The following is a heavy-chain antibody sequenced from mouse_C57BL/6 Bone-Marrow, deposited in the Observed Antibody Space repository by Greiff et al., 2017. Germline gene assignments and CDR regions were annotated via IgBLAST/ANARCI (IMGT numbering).Heavy chain of an antibody. D-gene: IGHD4-1*02. Sequence: VQLQQPGAELVKPGASVKLSCKASGYTFTSYWMTWVKQRPGQGLEWIGMIHPNSGSTNYNEKLKSKATLTVDKSSSTAYMQLSSLTSEDSAVYYCATSTGTPYWYFDVWGTGTTVTVSS. J-gene: IGHJ1*03. CDR1: GYTFTSYW. CDR2: IHPNSGST. CDR3: ATSTGTPYWYFDV. V-gene: IGHV1-64*01.